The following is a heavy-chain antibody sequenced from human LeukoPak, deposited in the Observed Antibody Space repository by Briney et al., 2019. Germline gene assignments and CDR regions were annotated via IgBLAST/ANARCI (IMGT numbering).Heavy chain of an antibody. CDR1: GFTVSRDY. CDR3: ARSLGARGDY. V-gene: IGHV3-53*01. Sequence: GGSLRLSCAASGFTVSRDYMSWVRQAPGRGLEWVSVIYTGGSTYYADSVTGRFTISRDNSKNTLYLQMNNLRAEDTAVYYCARSLGARGDYWGLGTLVTVSS. J-gene: IGHJ4*02. D-gene: IGHD1-26*01. CDR2: IYTGGST.